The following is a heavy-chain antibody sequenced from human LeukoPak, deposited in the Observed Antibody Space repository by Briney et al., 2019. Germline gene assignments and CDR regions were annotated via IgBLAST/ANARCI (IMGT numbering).Heavy chain of an antibody. J-gene: IGHJ4*02. D-gene: IGHD3-10*01. Sequence: SETLSLTCTVSGGSISSSSYYWGWIRQPAGKGLEWIGRIYTSGSTNYNPSLKSRVTMSVDTSKNQFSLKLSSVTAADTAVYYCARGLRFGEYYFDYWGQGTLVTVSS. V-gene: IGHV4-61*02. CDR3: ARGLRFGEYYFDY. CDR2: IYTSGST. CDR1: GGSISSSSYY.